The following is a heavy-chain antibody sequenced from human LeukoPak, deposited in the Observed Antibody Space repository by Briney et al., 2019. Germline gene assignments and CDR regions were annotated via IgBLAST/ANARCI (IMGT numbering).Heavy chain of an antibody. Sequence: PSQTLSLTCTVSGGSISSGDYYWSWIRQPPGKGLEWIGYIYYSGSTYYNPSLKSRVTISVDTSKNQFSLKLSPVTAADTAVYYCARGVGGYAPFDYWGQGTLVTVSS. CDR1: GGSISSGDYY. CDR2: IYYSGST. D-gene: IGHD2-2*01. V-gene: IGHV4-30-4*08. CDR3: ARGVGGYAPFDY. J-gene: IGHJ4*02.